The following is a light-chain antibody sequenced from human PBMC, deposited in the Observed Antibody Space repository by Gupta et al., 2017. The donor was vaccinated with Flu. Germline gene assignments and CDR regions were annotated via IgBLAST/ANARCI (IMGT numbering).Light chain of an antibody. CDR1: SSNIGAGYD. V-gene: IGLV1-40*01. Sequence: QSVLPQSPSVAGAPGQRVTISCTGSSSNIGAGYDVHWYQQLPGTAPKLHIYGNSNRPAGVPDRFSGSKSGTSASLAITGLQAEDEADYYCQSYDSSLSEVFGGGTKLTVL. CDR2: GNS. CDR3: QSYDSSLSEV. J-gene: IGLJ2*01.